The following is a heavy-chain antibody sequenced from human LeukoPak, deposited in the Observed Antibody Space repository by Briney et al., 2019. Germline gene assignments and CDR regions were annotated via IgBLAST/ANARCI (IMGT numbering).Heavy chain of an antibody. CDR2: IIPIFGTA. CDR3: ASPINLYCSSTSCYLSY. V-gene: IGHV1-69*05. CDR1: GGTFSSYA. Sequence: SVKVSCKASGGTFSSYAISWVRQAPGQGLEWMGGIIPIFGTANYAQKLQGRVTITTDESTSTAYMELSSLRSEDTAVYYCASPINLYCSSTSCYLSYWGQGTLVTVSS. D-gene: IGHD2-2*01. J-gene: IGHJ4*02.